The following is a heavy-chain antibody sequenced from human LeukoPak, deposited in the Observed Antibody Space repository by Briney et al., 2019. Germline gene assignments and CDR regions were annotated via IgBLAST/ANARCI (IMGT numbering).Heavy chain of an antibody. CDR3: AGHHPRNTVDF. V-gene: IGHV4-59*08. Sequence: SETLSLTCTVSGGSISSYYWSWIRQPPGKGLEWIAYISDIGSINYNPSLKSRVTISLDTSKNQFSLKLSSVTAADTAVYYCAGHHPRNTVDFWGQGTLVTVTS. J-gene: IGHJ4*02. CDR1: GGSISSYY. CDR2: ISDIGSI. D-gene: IGHD2-8*02.